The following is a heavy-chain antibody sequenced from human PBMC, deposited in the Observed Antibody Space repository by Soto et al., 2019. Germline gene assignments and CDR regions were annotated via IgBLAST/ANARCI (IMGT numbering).Heavy chain of an antibody. CDR2: ISSSGSTI. CDR1: GFTFSDYY. D-gene: IGHD3-3*01. CDR3: ARDRVKDFWSGSHDAFDI. Sequence: GGSLRLSCAASGFTFSDYYMSWIRQAPGKGLEWVSYISSSGSTIYYADSVKGRFTISRDNAKNSLYLQMNSLRAEDTAVYYCARDRVKDFWSGSHDAFDIWGQGTMVTVSS. J-gene: IGHJ3*02. V-gene: IGHV3-11*01.